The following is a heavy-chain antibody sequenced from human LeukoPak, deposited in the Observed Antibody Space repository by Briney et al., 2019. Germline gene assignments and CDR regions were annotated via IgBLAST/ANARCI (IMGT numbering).Heavy chain of an antibody. D-gene: IGHD3-16*02. J-gene: IGHJ4*02. CDR3: ARGVYVWGSYRELYCFDY. V-gene: IGHV4-30-4*01. CDR1: GGSISSGDYY. Sequence: SETLSLTCTVSGGSISSGDYYWSWIRQPPGKGLEWIGYIYYSGSTYYNPSLKSRVTISVDTSKNQFSLKLSSVTAADTAVYYCARGVYVWGSYRELYCFDYWGQGTLVTVSS. CDR2: IYYSGST.